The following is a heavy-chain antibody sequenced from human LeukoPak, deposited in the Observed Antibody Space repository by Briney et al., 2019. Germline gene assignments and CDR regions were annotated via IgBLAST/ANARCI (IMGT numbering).Heavy chain of an antibody. V-gene: IGHV3-7*03. CDR1: GLNFSSRW. CDR3: ARDSGWWRFDF. Sequence: GGSLRLSCAASGLNFSSRWMNWVRQAPGQGLEWVASIKEDGSEKHYVDSVKGRFTISRDNGKNSLYLQMNSLRAEGTAVYYCARDSGWWRFDFWGQGTLVTVSS. D-gene: IGHD6-13*01. CDR2: IKEDGSEK. J-gene: IGHJ4*02.